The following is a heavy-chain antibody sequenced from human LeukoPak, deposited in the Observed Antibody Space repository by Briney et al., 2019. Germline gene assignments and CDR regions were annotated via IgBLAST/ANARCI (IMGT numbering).Heavy chain of an antibody. CDR1: GFTFSHFG. V-gene: IGHV3-33*06. CDR3: AKDAQGGFDYSNSLEE. J-gene: IGHJ4*02. Sequence: GGSLRLSCAASGFTFSHFGMHWVRQAPGKGLEWVAVIWNDGSNEYYAASVRGRFTISRDTSKNTVSLHMISLRDEDTPVYYCAKDAQGGFDYSNSLEEGGEAPLVTVSS. CDR2: IWNDGSNE. D-gene: IGHD4-11*01.